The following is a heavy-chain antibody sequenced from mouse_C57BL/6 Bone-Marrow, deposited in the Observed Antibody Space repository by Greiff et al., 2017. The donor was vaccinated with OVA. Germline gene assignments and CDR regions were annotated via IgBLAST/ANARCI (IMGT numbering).Heavy chain of an antibody. CDR2: INPNNGGT. CDR3: ASFYYYESY. CDR1: GYTFTDYY. J-gene: IGHJ2*01. V-gene: IGHV1-26*01. Sequence: EVKVVESGPELVKPGASVKISCKASGYTFTDYYMNWVKQSHGKSLEWIGDINPNNGGTSYNQKFKGKATLTVDKSSSTAYMELRSLTSEDSAVYYCASFYYYESYWGQGTTLTVSS. D-gene: IGHD1-1*01.